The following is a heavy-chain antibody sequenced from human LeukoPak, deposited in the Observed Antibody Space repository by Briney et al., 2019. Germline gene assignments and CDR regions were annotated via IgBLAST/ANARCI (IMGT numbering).Heavy chain of an antibody. CDR1: GFAFSTYG. D-gene: IGHD3-10*01. CDR2: ITSRSTI. CDR3: ARRLSGSYLDY. Sequence: PGGSLRLSCAASGFAFSTYGMNWVRQAPGKGLEWASYITSRSTIYYADSVRGRFTISRDNVKNSLYLEMSSLRDDDTAVYYCARRLSGSYLDYWGQGTLVTVSS. V-gene: IGHV3-48*02. J-gene: IGHJ4*02.